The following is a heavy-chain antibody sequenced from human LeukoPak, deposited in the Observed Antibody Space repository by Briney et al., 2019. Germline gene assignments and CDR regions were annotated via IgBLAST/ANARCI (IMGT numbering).Heavy chain of an antibody. J-gene: IGHJ4*02. V-gene: IGHV3-53*01. D-gene: IGHD3-10*01. Sequence: PGGSLRLSCAASGFTVSNNYLSWVRRAPGKGVEWVSIIYTDGGTYYADSVKGRFTISRDNSKNTLYLQMNSLRADDTAVYYCAREQPPGVYFDYWGQGTLVTVSS. CDR1: GFTVSNNY. CDR2: IYTDGGT. CDR3: AREQPPGVYFDY.